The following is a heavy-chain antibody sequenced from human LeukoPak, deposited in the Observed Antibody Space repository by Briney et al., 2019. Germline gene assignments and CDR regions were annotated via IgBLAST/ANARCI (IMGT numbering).Heavy chain of an antibody. CDR3: ARSTPKLPGYYFDY. D-gene: IGHD5-24*01. J-gene: IGHJ4*02. Sequence: GGSLRLSCAASGFTFSSYEMNWVRQAPGRGLKWVSYISSSGSTIYYADSVKGRFTISRDNAKNSLYLQMNSLRAEDTAVYYCARSTPKLPGYYFDYWGQGTLVTVSS. CDR2: ISSSGSTI. V-gene: IGHV3-48*03. CDR1: GFTFSSYE.